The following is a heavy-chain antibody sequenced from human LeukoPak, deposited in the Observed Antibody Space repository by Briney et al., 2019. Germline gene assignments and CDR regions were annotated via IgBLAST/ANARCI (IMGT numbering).Heavy chain of an antibody. CDR1: GGSISSSSYY. J-gene: IGHJ4*02. CDR2: IYYSGST. D-gene: IGHD3-10*01. V-gene: IGHV4-61*01. CDR3: ARGPASYYNAQFDY. Sequence: SETLSLTCTVSGGSISSSSYYWSWIRQPPGKGLEWIGYIYYSGSTNYNPSLKSRVTISVDTSKNQFSLKLSSVTAADTAVYYCARGPASYYNAQFDYWGQGTLVTVSS.